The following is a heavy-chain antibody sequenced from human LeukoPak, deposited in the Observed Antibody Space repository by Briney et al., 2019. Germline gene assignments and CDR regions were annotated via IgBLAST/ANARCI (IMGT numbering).Heavy chain of an antibody. CDR1: GGSISSYY. CDR2: IYYSGST. V-gene: IGHV4-59*01. D-gene: IGHD3-22*01. Sequence: SETLSLTCTVSGGSISSYYWSWIRQPPGKGLEWIGYIYYSGSTYYNPSLKSRVTISVDTSKNQFSLKLSSVTAADAAVYYCARWSSGYYDAFDIWGQGTMVTVSS. CDR3: ARWSSGYYDAFDI. J-gene: IGHJ3*02.